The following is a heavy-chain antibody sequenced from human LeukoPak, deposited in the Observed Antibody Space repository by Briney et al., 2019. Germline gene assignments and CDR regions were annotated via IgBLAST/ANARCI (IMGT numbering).Heavy chain of an antibody. Sequence: SVKVSCKASGGTFSSSAISWVRQAPGQGLEWMGRIIPILGIANYAQKFQGRVTITADKSTSTAYMELSSLRSEDTAVYYCASPERATRLYYGMDVWGQGTTVTVSS. J-gene: IGHJ6*02. CDR1: GGTFSSSA. V-gene: IGHV1-69*04. CDR3: ASPERATRLYYGMDV. CDR2: IIPILGIA. D-gene: IGHD5-12*01.